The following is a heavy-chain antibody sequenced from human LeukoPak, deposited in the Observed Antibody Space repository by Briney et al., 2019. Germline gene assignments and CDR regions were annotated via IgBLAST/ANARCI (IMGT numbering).Heavy chain of an antibody. Sequence: PGGSLRLSCAASGFTFSSSAMSWVRQAPGKGLEWVAVISYDGSNKYYADSVKGRFAISRDNSKNTLYLQMNSLRTEDTAVYYCAKGRVGANGYYYYGMDVWGQGTTVTVSS. CDR2: ISYDGSNK. J-gene: IGHJ6*02. CDR3: AKGRVGANGYYYYGMDV. CDR1: GFTFSSSA. V-gene: IGHV3-30*18. D-gene: IGHD1-26*01.